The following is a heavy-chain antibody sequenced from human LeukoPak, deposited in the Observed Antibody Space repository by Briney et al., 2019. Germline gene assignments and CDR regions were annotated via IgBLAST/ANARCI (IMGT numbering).Heavy chain of an antibody. J-gene: IGHJ3*02. CDR1: GGTFISCA. V-gene: IGHV1-69*01. Sequence: SVKVSCKASGGTFISCAISWVRQAPGQALEWMGGIIPIFGTANYAQKFQGRVTITADESTSTAYMELSSLRSEDTAVYYCARDVAYYYDSSGYYLDAFDIWGQGTMVTVSS. CDR3: ARDVAYYYDSSGYYLDAFDI. D-gene: IGHD3-22*01. CDR2: IIPIFGTA.